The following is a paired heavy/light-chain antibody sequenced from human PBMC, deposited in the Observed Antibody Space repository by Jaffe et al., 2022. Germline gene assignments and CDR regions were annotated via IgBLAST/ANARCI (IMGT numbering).Heavy chain of an antibody. V-gene: IGHV4-61*02. Sequence: QVQLQESGPGLVKPSQTLSLTCTVSGGSISSGSYYWSWIRQPAGKGLEWIGRIYARGSTNCNPSLKSRVTISLDTSKNQFSLKLTSVTAADTAVYYCARDAGKAVGGYYFDYWGQGTLVTVSS. CDR3: ARDAGKAVGGYYFDY. CDR1: GGSISSGSYY. CDR2: IYARGST. J-gene: IGHJ4*02. D-gene: IGHD3-10*01.
Light chain of an antibody. Sequence: SYELTQPPSVSVSPGQTASITCSGDKLGDKYACWYQQKPGQSPVLVIYQDTKRPSGIPERFSGSNSGNTATLTISGTQAMDEADYYCQAWDSSTDVVFGGGTKLTVL. J-gene: IGLJ2*01. CDR3: QAWDSSTDVV. V-gene: IGLV3-1*01. CDR1: KLGDKY. CDR2: QDT.